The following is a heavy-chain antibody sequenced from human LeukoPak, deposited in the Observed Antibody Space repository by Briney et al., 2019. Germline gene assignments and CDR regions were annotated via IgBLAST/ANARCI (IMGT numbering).Heavy chain of an antibody. CDR1: GFTFSNYG. J-gene: IGHJ4*02. Sequence: PGGSLRLSXAASGFTFSNYGMHWVRQVPGKGLEWVAFIPYDGSNKYYADSLKGRFTISRDNSKNTLYLQMNSLRAEDTAIYYCAKDICGGDCYPHGGYWGQGTLVTVSS. D-gene: IGHD2-21*01. CDR3: AKDICGGDCYPHGGY. CDR2: IPYDGSNK. V-gene: IGHV3-30*02.